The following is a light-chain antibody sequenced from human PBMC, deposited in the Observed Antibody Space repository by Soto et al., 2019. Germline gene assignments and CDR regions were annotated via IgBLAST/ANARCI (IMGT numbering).Light chain of an antibody. Sequence: DIQMTQSPSSLSASVEDRVIITCRASQSISNHLNWYQQKPGKAPKLLIYVASSLQSGVPPRFSGGGSGTDFTLTISRLEPEDFAVYYCQQYGGSPRTFGQGTKVDIK. CDR1: QSISNH. J-gene: IGKJ1*01. CDR3: QQYGGSPRT. CDR2: VAS. V-gene: IGKV1-39*01.